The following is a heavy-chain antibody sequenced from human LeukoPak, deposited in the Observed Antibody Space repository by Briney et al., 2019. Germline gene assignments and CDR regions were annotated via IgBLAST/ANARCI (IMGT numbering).Heavy chain of an antibody. J-gene: IGHJ4*02. CDR3: ARPRGYSYAFFDY. CDR1: GFTFSSYA. Sequence: GSLRLSCAASGFTFSSYAMGWVRQPPGKGLEWIGSIYYSGSTYYNPSLRSRVTISVDTSKNQFSLKLSSVTAADTAVYYCARPRGYSYAFFDYWGQGTLVTVSS. V-gene: IGHV4-39*01. CDR2: IYYSGST. D-gene: IGHD5-18*01.